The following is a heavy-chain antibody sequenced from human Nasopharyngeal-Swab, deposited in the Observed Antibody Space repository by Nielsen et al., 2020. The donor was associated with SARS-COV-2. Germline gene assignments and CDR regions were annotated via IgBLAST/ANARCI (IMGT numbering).Heavy chain of an antibody. CDR2: INHSGTT. CDR1: GGSFSGYY. CDR3: ARGHRSISMIVVVIATAHFYFDS. V-gene: IGHV4-34*01. Sequence: VSLRLSCAVYGGSFSGYYWSWIRQPPGKGLEWIGEINHSGTTSYNPSLKSRVTISSDTSKNQFSLKLSSVTAADTAVYYCARGHRSISMIVVVIATAHFYFDSWGRGTLVTVTS. J-gene: IGHJ4*02. D-gene: IGHD3-22*01.